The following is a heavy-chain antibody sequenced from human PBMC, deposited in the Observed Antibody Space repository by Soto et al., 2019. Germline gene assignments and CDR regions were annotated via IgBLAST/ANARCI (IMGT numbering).Heavy chain of an antibody. J-gene: IGHJ4*02. Sequence: SETLSLTCAVYGGSFSGYYWSWIRQPPGKGLEWIGEINHSGSTNYNPSLKSRVTISVDKSKNQFSLKLSSVTAADTAVYYCGRRHGLDIAPYYWGQGILVPVS. CDR2: INHSGST. CDR1: GGSFSGYY. CDR3: GRRHGLDIAPYY. V-gene: IGHV4-34*01. D-gene: IGHD3-10*01.